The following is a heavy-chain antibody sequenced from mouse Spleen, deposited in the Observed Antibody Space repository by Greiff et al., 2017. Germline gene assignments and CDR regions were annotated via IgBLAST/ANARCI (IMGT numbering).Heavy chain of an antibody. J-gene: IGHJ3*01. Sequence: EVQLVESGGGLVKLGGSLKLSCAASGFTFSSYAMSWVRQTPEKRLEWVATISSGGGNTYYPDSVKGRFTISRDNAKNTLYLQMSSLKSEDTAMYYCARSNYYGSSYPWFAYWGQGTLVTVSA. D-gene: IGHD1-1*01. CDR2: ISSGGGNT. CDR3: ARSNYYGSSYPWFAY. V-gene: IGHV5-9-3*01. CDR1: GFTFSSYA.